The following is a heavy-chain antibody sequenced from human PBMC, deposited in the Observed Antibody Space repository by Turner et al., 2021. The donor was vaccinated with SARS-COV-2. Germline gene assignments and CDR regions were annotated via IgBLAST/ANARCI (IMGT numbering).Heavy chain of an antibody. J-gene: IGHJ4*02. CDR3: ASSLPAPGGVPGRLNY. CDR2: INPSGGST. Sequence: QVQLVQSGAEVKKPGASVTVSCKASGYTFTSFYMHWVRQAPGQGLEWMGIINPSGGSTNYAQKFQGRVTMTRDTSTSTVYMELSSLRSEDTAVYYCASSLPAPGGVPGRLNYWGQGALVTVSS. D-gene: IGHD2-8*02. CDR1: GYTFTSFY. V-gene: IGHV1-46*01.